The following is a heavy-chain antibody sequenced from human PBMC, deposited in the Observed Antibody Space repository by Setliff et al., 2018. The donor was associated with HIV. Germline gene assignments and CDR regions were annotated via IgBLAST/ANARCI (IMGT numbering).Heavy chain of an antibody. CDR3: ARYNWNPLGYRFDWGSSHPLGY. J-gene: IGHJ4*02. CDR1: GFAFSSYW. V-gene: IGHV3-7*03. D-gene: IGHD1-20*01. CDR2: IKQDGSEK. Sequence: GGSLRLSCAASGFAFSSYWMSWVRQAPGKGLEWVANIKQDGSEKYYVDSVKGRFTISRDNAKNSLYLQLNSLRAEDTAVYYCARYNWNPLGYRFDWGSSHPLGYWSQGTLVTVSS.